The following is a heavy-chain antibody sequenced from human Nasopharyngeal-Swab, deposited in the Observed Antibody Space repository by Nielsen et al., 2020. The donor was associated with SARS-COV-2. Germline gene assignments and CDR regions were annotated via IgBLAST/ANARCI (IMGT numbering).Heavy chain of an antibody. CDR1: GGTFSSYA. D-gene: IGHD3-22*01. CDR3: ARVGSYDSSGYYFDY. V-gene: IGHV1-69*13. CDR2: IIPIFGTA. Sequence: SVKVSCKASGGTFSSYAITWVRQAPGQGLEWMGGIIPIFGTANYAQKFQGRVTITADESTSTAYMELSSLRSEDTAVYYCARVGSYDSSGYYFDYWGQGTLVTVSS. J-gene: IGHJ4*02.